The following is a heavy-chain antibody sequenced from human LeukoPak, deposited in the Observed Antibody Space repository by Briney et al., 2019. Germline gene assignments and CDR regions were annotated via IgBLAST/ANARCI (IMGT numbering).Heavy chain of an antibody. D-gene: IGHD1-26*01. CDR3: ARHGASGSYLYYFDY. V-gene: IGHV4-59*08. CDR1: NGSISSYY. Sequence: LETLSLTCTVSNGSISSYYWSWIRQPPGKGLEWIGYIYYSGSTNYNPSLKSRVTISVDTSKNQFSLKLSSVTAADTAVYFCARHGASGSYLYYFDYWGQGTLVTVSS. J-gene: IGHJ4*02. CDR2: IYYSGST.